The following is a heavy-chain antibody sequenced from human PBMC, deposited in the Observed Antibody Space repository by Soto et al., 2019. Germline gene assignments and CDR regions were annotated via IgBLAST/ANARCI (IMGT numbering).Heavy chain of an antibody. CDR1: GGSISSYY. Sequence: TLSLTCTVSGGSISSYYWSWIRQPPGKGLEWIGYIYYSGSTNYNPSLKSRVTISVDTSKNQFSLKLSSVTAADTAVYYCARVGSYYDFWSGSLYYYYYMDVWGKGTTVTVSS. V-gene: IGHV4-59*01. CDR3: ARVGSYYDFWSGSLYYYYYMDV. CDR2: IYYSGST. D-gene: IGHD3-3*01. J-gene: IGHJ6*03.